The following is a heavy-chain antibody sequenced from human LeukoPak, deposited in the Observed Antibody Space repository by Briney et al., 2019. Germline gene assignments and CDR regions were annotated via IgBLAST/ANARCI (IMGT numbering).Heavy chain of an antibody. D-gene: IGHD6-13*01. CDR1: GGTFSSYA. J-gene: IGHJ4*02. Sequence: ASVKVSCKASGGTFSSYAISWVRQAPGQGLEWMGGIIPIFGTANYAQEFQGRVTITADESTSTAYMELSSLRSEDTAVYYCARETNVIAALFYWGQGTLVTVSS. V-gene: IGHV1-69*13. CDR2: IIPIFGTA. CDR3: ARETNVIAALFY.